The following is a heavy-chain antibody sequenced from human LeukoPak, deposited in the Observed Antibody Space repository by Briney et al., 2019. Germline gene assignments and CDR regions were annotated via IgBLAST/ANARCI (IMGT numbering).Heavy chain of an antibody. CDR1: GGSISSGSYY. CDR2: IYTSGST. Sequence: SQTLSLTCTVSGGSISSGSYYWSWVRQPAGKGLEWIGRIYTSGSTNYNPSLKSRVTISVDTSKNQFSLKLSSVTAADTAVYYCARATGYYYGMDVWGQGTTVTVSS. J-gene: IGHJ6*02. D-gene: IGHD3-10*01. V-gene: IGHV4-61*02. CDR3: ARATGYYYGMDV.